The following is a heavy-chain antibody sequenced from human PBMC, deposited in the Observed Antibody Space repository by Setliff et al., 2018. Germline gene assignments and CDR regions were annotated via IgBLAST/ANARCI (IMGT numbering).Heavy chain of an antibody. J-gene: IGHJ4*02. CDR2: ISGSAQTT. V-gene: IGHV3-23*01. Sequence: GGSLRLSCAASGFTFSSYAITWVRQAPGKGLEWVSMISGSAQTTYYADSVKGGFTISRDNSKNTLYLQMNSLRAEDTAVYYCAKRGPYCSGGTCHYYFDYWGQGTLVTVSS. CDR3: AKRGPYCSGGTCHYYFDY. CDR1: GFTFSSYA. D-gene: IGHD2-15*01.